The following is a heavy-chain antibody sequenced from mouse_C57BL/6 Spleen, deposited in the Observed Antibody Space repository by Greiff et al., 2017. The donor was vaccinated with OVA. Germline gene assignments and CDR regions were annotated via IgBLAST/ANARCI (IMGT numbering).Heavy chain of an antibody. CDR1: GYTFTEYT. D-gene: IGHD1-1*01. CDR2: FYPGSGSI. Sequence: VMLVESGAELVKPGASVKLSCKASGYTFTEYTIHWVKQRSGQGLEWIGWFYPGSGSIKYNEKFKDKATLTADKSSSTVYMELSRLTSEDSAVYFCARHQAVVGAMDYWGQGTSVTVSS. CDR3: ARHQAVVGAMDY. V-gene: IGHV1-62-2*01. J-gene: IGHJ4*01.